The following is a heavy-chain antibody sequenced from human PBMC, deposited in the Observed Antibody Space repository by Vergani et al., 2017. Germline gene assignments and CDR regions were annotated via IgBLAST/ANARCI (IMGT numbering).Heavy chain of an antibody. J-gene: IGHJ1*01. Sequence: QVHLVESVGGVVQPGRSLRLSCVVPGFTSSYYGMHCVCPAPGKGLEWVAVISYDGTQKHYADSVKGRFTISRDKSKGTLYLRMNSLRTEDTAVYYCATKSCGTPGCQIGYFREWGQGTLVTVSS. CDR1: GFTSSYYG. CDR2: ISYDGTQK. D-gene: IGHD1-1*01. V-gene: IGHV3-30*03. CDR3: ATKSCGTPGCQIGYFRE.